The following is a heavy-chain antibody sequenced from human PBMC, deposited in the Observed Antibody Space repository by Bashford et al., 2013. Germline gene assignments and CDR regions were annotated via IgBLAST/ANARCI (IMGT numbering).Heavy chain of an antibody. CDR2: INPSGGST. D-gene: IGHD3-22*01. Sequence: SVKVSCKASGYTFTSYYMHWVRPGPGQGLEWMGIINPSGGSTSYAQKFQGRVTMTRDTSTSTVYMELSSLRSEDTAVYYCARNKRPVGAMIVVGDAFDIWGQGTMVTVSS. J-gene: IGHJ3*02. V-gene: IGHV1-46*01. CDR1: GYTFTSYY. CDR3: ARNKRPVGAMIVVGDAFDI.